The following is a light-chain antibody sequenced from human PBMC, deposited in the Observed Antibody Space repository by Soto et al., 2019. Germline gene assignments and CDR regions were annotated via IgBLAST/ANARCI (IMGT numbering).Light chain of an antibody. J-gene: IGKJ4*02. CDR1: QSISSW. Sequence: QQSHSPCPETTSVVDSVTITCRASQSISSWLAWYQQKPGKAPKLLIYKASTLKSGVPSRFSGSGSGTEFTLTISSLQPDDFATYYCQHYNSYPVPFGGGT. CDR3: QHYNSYPVP. CDR2: KAS. V-gene: IGKV1-5*03.